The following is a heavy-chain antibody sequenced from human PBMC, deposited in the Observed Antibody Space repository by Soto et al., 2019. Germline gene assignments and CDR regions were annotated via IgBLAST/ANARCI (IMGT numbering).Heavy chain of an antibody. Sequence: ASVKVSFTTAGYPFPGFEVHWIRQAPGQRPEWMGGISNAGSGNTKYSQKLQDRLTITGDKRATTVYMALSSLTSEDTATYYCARERNHDQDFFQKWGQGTQVTVSS. CDR2: ISNAGSGNT. CDR1: GYPFPGFE. CDR3: ARERNHDQDFFQK. D-gene: IGHD2-2*01. J-gene: IGHJ4*02. V-gene: IGHV1-3*01.